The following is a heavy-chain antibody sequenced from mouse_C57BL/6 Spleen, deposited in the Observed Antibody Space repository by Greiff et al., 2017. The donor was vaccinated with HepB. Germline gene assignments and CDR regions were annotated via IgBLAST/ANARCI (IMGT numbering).Heavy chain of an antibody. V-gene: IGHV1-80*01. Sequence: VKLMESGAELVKPGASVKISCKASGYAFSSYWMNWVKQRPGKGLEWIGQIYPGDGDTNYNGKFKGKATLTADKSSSTAYMQLSSLTSEDSAVYFCAREGGDYDRYFDYWGQGTTLTVSS. CDR2: IYPGDGDT. CDR1: GYAFSSYW. CDR3: AREGGDYDRYFDY. D-gene: IGHD2-4*01. J-gene: IGHJ2*01.